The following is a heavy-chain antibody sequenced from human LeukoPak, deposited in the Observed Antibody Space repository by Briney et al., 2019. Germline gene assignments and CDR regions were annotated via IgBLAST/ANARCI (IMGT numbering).Heavy chain of an antibody. V-gene: IGHV4-31*03. J-gene: IGHJ3*02. D-gene: IGHD3-22*01. Sequence: SPSETLSLTCTVSGVSISSGGYYWSWIRQHPGKGLEWIGYIYYSGSTYYNPSLKSRVTISVDTSKNQFSLKLSSVTAADTAVYYCARDLGGYYPLDDAFDIWGQGTMVTVSS. CDR2: IYYSGST. CDR3: ARDLGGYYPLDDAFDI. CDR1: GVSISSGGYY.